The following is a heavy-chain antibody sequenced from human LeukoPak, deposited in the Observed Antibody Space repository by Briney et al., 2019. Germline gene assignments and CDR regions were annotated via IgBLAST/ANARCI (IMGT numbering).Heavy chain of an antibody. J-gene: IGHJ5*02. V-gene: IGHV4-39*01. CDR3: ARHGSKAFYIAVFSRVNWFDP. CDR2: IYYSGST. CDR1: GGSISSSSYY. D-gene: IGHD6-19*01. Sequence: PSETLSLTCTVSGGSISSSSYYWGWLRQPPGTGLEWIGCIYYSGSTYYNPSLKSRVTISVDTSKNQFSLKLSSVTAADTAVYYCARHGSKAFYIAVFSRVNWFDPWGQGTLVTVSS.